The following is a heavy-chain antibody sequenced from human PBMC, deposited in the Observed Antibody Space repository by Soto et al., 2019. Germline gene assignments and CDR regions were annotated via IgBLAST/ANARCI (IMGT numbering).Heavy chain of an antibody. V-gene: IGHV3-30-3*01. Sequence: GGSLRLSCAASGFIFSSCAMHWVRQAPGKGLEWVAVISYDGSNKQYTDAVKGRFTISRDNSKNTLYLQMNSLRVDDTAVYYCARDGSDTRNYYYGLDVWGQGTTVTVSS. CDR3: ARDGSDTRNYYYGLDV. CDR1: GFIFSSCA. CDR2: ISYDGSNK. J-gene: IGHJ6*02. D-gene: IGHD3-10*01.